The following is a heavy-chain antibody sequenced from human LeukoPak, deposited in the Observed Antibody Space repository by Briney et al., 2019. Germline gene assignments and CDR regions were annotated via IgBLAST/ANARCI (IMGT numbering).Heavy chain of an antibody. CDR3: AGDSGSGSNDY. D-gene: IGHD1-26*01. Sequence: ASVKVSCKASGYSFSGHGITWVRQAPGQGLEWMGWISAYNGNTKYAQNLQGRVTMTTDISTSTAYMELRSLRSDDTAVYYCAGDSGSGSNDYWGQGTLVTVSS. J-gene: IGHJ4*02. V-gene: IGHV1-18*01. CDR1: GYSFSGHG. CDR2: ISAYNGNT.